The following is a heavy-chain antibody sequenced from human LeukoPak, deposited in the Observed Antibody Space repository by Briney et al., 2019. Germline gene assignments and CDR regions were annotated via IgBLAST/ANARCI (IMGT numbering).Heavy chain of an antibody. CDR2: ISGSGGST. J-gene: IGHJ4*02. V-gene: IGHV3-23*01. Sequence: QPGRSLRLSCAASGFTFSSYAMHWVRQAPGKGLEWVSAISGSGGSTYYADSVKGRFTISRDNSKNTLYLQMNSLRAEDTAVYYCAKESHSTIAAAALFWGQGTLVTVSS. CDR3: AKESHSTIAAAALF. D-gene: IGHD6-13*01. CDR1: GFTFSSYA.